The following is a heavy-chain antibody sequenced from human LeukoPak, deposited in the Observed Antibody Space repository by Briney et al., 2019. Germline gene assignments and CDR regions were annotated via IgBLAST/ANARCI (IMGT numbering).Heavy chain of an antibody. J-gene: IGHJ4*02. CDR3: AGDSYGSDY. CDR2: IYYGGST. D-gene: IGHD5-18*01. CDR1: GGSISSYY. V-gene: IGHV4-59*01. Sequence: SETLSFTCTVSGGSISSYYWHWIRQPPGKGLEWIGYIYYGGSTNYNPSLKSRVTISVDTSKNQFSLKLSSVTAADTAVYYCAGDSYGSDYWGQGTLVTVSS.